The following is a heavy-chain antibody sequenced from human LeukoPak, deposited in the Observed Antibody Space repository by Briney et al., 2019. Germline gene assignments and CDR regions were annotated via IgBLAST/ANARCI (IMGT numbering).Heavy chain of an antibody. V-gene: IGHV3-23*01. CDR2: ISGSGGST. J-gene: IGHJ3*02. D-gene: IGHD3-10*01. CDR3: AKGRYYYGSGSYYSNPDDAFDI. CDR1: GCTFSSYA. Sequence: GGSLRLACAASGCTFSSYAISWVRQAPGKGLEWVSAISGSGGSTYYADSVKGRFTISRDNSKNTLYLQMNSLRAEDTAVYYCAKGRYYYGSGSYYSNPDDAFDIWGQGTMVTVSS.